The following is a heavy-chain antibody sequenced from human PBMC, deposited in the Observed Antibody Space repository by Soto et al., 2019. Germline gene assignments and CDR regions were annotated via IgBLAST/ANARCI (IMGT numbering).Heavy chain of an antibody. J-gene: IGHJ4*02. CDR3: ARWYYDYVWGSYPLTFDY. Sequence: PSETLSLTCTVSGGSISSGGYYWSWIRQHPGKGLEWIGYIYYSGSTYYNPSLKSRVTISVDTSKNQFSLKLSSVTAADTAVYYCARWYYDYVWGSYPLTFDYWGQGTLVTVSS. CDR2: IYYSGST. V-gene: IGHV4-31*03. D-gene: IGHD3-16*02. CDR1: GGSISSGGYY.